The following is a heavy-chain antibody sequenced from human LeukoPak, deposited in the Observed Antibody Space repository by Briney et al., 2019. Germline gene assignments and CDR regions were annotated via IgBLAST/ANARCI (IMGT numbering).Heavy chain of an antibody. Sequence: GGSLRLSCAASGFTFSDYYMSWIRQAPGKGLEWVSYISSSGSTIYYADSVKGRFTISRDNAKNSLYLRMNSPRAEDTAVYYCARAAYSSSWYPRQLFDYWGQGTLVTVSS. V-gene: IGHV3-11*01. CDR2: ISSSGSTI. J-gene: IGHJ4*02. CDR1: GFTFSDYY. CDR3: ARAAYSSSWYPRQLFDY. D-gene: IGHD6-13*01.